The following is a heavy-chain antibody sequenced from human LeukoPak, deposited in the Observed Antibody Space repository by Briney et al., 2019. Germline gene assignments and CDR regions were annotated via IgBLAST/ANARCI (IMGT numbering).Heavy chain of an antibody. CDR1: GGSIRSYY. D-gene: IGHD3-10*01. Sequence: SETLSLTCTVSGGSIRSYYWSWIGQPPGKGLEGSGYIYYSGRTNYNTSLKSRVTISVETYKKQLSRKLSSVTAADTAVYYCAIDWHGSGSAHSFGQWGQGTLVTVSS. V-gene: IGHV4-59*01. J-gene: IGHJ4*02. CDR3: AIDWHGSGSAHSFGQ. CDR2: IYYSGRT.